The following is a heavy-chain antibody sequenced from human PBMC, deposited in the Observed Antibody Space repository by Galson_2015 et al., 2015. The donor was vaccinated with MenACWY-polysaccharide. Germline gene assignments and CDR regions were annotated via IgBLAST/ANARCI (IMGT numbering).Heavy chain of an antibody. D-gene: IGHD6-19*01. J-gene: IGHJ4*03. CDR2: ISTSSSYI. Sequence: SLRLSCAASGFTFSSYRMNWVRQAPGKGLEWVSSISTSSSYIYYADSMKGRFTISRDNAKNSLYLQMNSLRAEDTAVYYCARLLYNSGHPVDYWGQGTTVTVSS. CDR3: ARLLYNSGHPVDY. CDR1: GFTFSSYR. V-gene: IGHV3-21*01.